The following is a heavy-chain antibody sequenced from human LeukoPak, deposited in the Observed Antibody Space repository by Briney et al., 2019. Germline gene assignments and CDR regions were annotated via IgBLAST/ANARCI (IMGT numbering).Heavy chain of an antibody. J-gene: IGHJ4*02. D-gene: IGHD6-13*01. CDR1: GGSINSYY. CDR3: ARGVAAEAPFDY. CDR2: IYFTGTT. V-gene: IGHV4-59*01. Sequence: SETLSLTCSVSGGSINSYYWSCIRQPPGKGLEWIGYIYFTGTTNYSPSLKSRVTISVDTSKNQFSLRLNSVAAADTAVYYCARGVAAEAPFDYWGQGALVTVSS.